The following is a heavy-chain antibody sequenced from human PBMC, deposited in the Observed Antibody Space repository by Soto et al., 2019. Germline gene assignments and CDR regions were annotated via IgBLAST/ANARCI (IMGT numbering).Heavy chain of an antibody. D-gene: IGHD3-3*01. Sequence: SETLSLTCAVYGGSFSGYYCSWIRQPPGKGREWIGEINHSGSTNYNPSLKSRVTISVDTSKNQFSLKLSSVTAADTAVYYCASGWGQGYDFWSGYPYGMDVWGRGTTVTVSS. CDR3: ASGWGQGYDFWSGYPYGMDV. J-gene: IGHJ6*02. V-gene: IGHV4-34*01. CDR1: GGSFSGYY. CDR2: INHSGST.